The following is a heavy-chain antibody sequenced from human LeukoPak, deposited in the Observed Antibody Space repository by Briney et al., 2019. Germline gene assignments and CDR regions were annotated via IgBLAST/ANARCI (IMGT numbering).Heavy chain of an antibody. Sequence: GGSLRLSCAASGFTFSDYYMSWIRQAPGKGLEWVSYISSSGSTIYYADSVKGRFTISRDNAKNSLYLQMNSLRAEDTAVCYCARRCSSGGSCYPYYFDYWGQGTLVTVSS. CDR3: ARRCSSGGSCYPYYFDY. D-gene: IGHD2-15*01. CDR1: GFTFSDYY. CDR2: ISSSGSTI. J-gene: IGHJ4*02. V-gene: IGHV3-11*01.